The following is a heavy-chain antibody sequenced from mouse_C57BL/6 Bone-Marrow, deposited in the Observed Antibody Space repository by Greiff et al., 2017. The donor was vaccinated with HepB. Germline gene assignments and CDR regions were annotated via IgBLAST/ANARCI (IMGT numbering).Heavy chain of an antibody. CDR2: INPSTGGT. Sequence: VQLKQSGPELVKPGASVKISCKASGYSFTGYYMNWVKQSPEKSLEWIGEINPSTGGTTYNQKFKAKATLTVDKSSSTAYMQLKSLTSEDSAVYYCARDGYYYGSPWYFDVWGTGTTVTVSS. D-gene: IGHD1-1*01. CDR3: ARDGYYYGSPWYFDV. CDR1: GYSFTGYY. J-gene: IGHJ1*03. V-gene: IGHV1-42*01.